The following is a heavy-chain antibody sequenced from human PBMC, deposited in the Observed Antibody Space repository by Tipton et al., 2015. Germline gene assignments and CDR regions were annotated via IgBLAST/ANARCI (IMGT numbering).Heavy chain of an antibody. CDR1: GFTLSRYA. Sequence: SLRLSCSAAGFTLSRYAMNWVRQAPGKGLEYVSAITSNGYSTFYADSVKGRFTISRDNSKNTLYLQMNSLRAEDTAVYYCARGELFDPWGQGTLVTVSS. CDR3: ARGELFDP. J-gene: IGHJ5*02. CDR2: ITSNGYST. V-gene: IGHV3-64*04.